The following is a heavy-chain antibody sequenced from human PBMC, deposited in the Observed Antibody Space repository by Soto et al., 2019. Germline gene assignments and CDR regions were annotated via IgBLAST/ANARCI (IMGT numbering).Heavy chain of an antibody. J-gene: IGHJ3*02. CDR1: CGSISSYY. Sequence: SETLSLTCTVSCGSISSYYWSWIRQPPGKGLEWIGYVYYSGSTSYNPSLKSRVTISVDTSKNQFSLKLSSVTAVDTAVYYCARGYSSNWYDAFDIWGQGTMVTVSS. CDR3: ARGYSSNWYDAFDI. D-gene: IGHD6-13*01. V-gene: IGHV4-59*01. CDR2: VYYSGST.